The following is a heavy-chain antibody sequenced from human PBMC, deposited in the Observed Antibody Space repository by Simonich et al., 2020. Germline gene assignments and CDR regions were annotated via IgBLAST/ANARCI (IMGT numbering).Heavy chain of an antibody. V-gene: IGHV3-7*01. Sequence: EVQLVESGGGLVQPGGSLRLSCAASGFPFSSYWMSWVRQAPGKGLEWVANIKQDGSEKYYVDSVKGLFTISRDNAKNSLYLQMNSLRAEDTAVYYCARDREVYGSGSYYNYWGQGTLVTVSS. CDR1: GFPFSSYW. CDR3: ARDREVYGSGSYYNY. J-gene: IGHJ4*02. CDR2: IKQDGSEK. D-gene: IGHD3-10*01.